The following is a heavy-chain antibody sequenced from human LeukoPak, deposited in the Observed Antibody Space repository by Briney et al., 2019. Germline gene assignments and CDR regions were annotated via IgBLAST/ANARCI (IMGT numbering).Heavy chain of an antibody. CDR2: IYHSGST. CDR1: GYSISSGYY. CDR3: ARDQEWLDAFDI. D-gene: IGHD6-19*01. Sequence: SETLSLTCTVSGYSISSGYYWGWIRPPPGKGLEWIGSIYHSGSTYYNPSLKSRVTISVDTSKNQFSLKLSSVTAADTAVYYCARDQEWLDAFDIWGQGTMVTVSS. J-gene: IGHJ3*02. V-gene: IGHV4-38-2*02.